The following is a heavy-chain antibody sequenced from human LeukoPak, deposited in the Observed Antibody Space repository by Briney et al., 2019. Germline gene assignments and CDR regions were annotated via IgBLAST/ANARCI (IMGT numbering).Heavy chain of an antibody. CDR2: ISSSGSTI. CDR1: GFTFSDYY. Sequence: GGSLRLSCAASGFTFSDYYMSWIRQAPGKGLEWVSYISSSGSTIYYADSVKGRFTISRDNAKNSLYLQMNSLRAEDTAVYYCARDPREAFYDFWSGTREWFDPWGQGTLVTVSS. D-gene: IGHD3-3*01. V-gene: IGHV3-11*04. CDR3: ARDPREAFYDFWSGTREWFDP. J-gene: IGHJ5*02.